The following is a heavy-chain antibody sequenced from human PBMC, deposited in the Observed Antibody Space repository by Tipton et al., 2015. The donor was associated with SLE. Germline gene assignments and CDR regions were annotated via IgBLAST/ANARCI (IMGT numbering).Heavy chain of an antibody. CDR3: ARDNIVVEIAKGAFDI. CDR2: IYHSGST. CDR1: GGSISSGGYS. Sequence: TLSLTCAVSGGSISSGGYSWSWIRQPPGKGLEWIGSIYHSGSTYYNPSLKSRVTISVDTSKNQFSLKLSSVTAADTAVYYCARDNIVVEIAKGAFDIWGQGTMVTVSS. J-gene: IGHJ3*02. D-gene: IGHD2-21*01. V-gene: IGHV4-30-2*03.